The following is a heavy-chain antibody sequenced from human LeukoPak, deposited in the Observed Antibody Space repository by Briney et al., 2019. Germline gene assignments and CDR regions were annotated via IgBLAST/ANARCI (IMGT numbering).Heavy chain of an antibody. CDR2: ISGSGGST. D-gene: IGHD3-16*01. CDR1: GFTFSSYA. J-gene: IGHJ4*02. CDR3: AKDPPRRVVRLESFDY. V-gene: IGHV3-23*01. Sequence: GGSLRLSCAAPGFTFSSYAMSWVRQAPGKGLERVSAISGSGGSTYYADSVKGRFTISRDNSKNTLYLQMNSLRAEDTAVYYCAKDPPRRVVRLESFDYWGQGTLVTVSS.